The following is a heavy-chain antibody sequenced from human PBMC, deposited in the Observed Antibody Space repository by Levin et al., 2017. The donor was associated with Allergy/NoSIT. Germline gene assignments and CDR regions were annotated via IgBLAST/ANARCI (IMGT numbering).Heavy chain of an antibody. CDR3: AKGGEWSGWSYYFDY. CDR2: ISGSGGST. V-gene: IGHV3-23*01. J-gene: IGHJ4*02. D-gene: IGHD6-19*01. CDR1: GFTFSSYA. Sequence: GGSLRLSCAASGFTFSSYAMSWVRQAPGKGLEWVSAISGSGGSTYYADSVKGRFTISRDNSKNTLYLQMNSLRAEDTAVYYCAKGGEWSGWSYYFDYWGQGALVTVSA.